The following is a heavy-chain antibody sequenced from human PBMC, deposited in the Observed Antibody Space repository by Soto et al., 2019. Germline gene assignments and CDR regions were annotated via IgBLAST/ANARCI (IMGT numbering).Heavy chain of an antibody. D-gene: IGHD1-26*01. V-gene: IGHV3-23*01. CDR3: ATLGAKYYYYYGMDV. CDR2: ISGSGGST. Sequence: LRLSCAASGFTFSSYAMSWVRQAPGKGLEWVSAISGSGGSTYYADSVKGRFTISRDNSKNTLYLQMNSLRAEDTAVYYCATLGAKYYYYYGMDVWGQGTTVTVS. CDR1: GFTFSSYA. J-gene: IGHJ6*02.